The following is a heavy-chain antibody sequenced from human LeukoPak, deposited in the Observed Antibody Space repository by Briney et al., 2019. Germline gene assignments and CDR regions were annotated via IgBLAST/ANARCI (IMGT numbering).Heavy chain of an antibody. CDR1: GYSISSDFY. J-gene: IGHJ3*02. CDR3: ARGQRWLQYDDAFDI. CDR2: IYHSGST. Sequence: SETLSLTCAVSGYSISSDFYWGWIRQPPRKGLEWIGSIYHSGSTYYNPSLESRATISLDTSKNQFSLKLSSVTAADTAMYYCARGQRWLQYDDAFDIWGQGTMVIVSS. D-gene: IGHD5-24*01. V-gene: IGHV4-38-2*01.